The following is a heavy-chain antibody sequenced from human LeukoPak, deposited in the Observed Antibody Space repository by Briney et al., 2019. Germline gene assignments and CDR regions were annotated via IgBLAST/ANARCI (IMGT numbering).Heavy chain of an antibody. D-gene: IGHD2-2*01. V-gene: IGHV3-66*01. CDR2: IYSDDNA. CDR3: AKLYCSSTSCYLSDY. J-gene: IGHJ4*02. Sequence: PGGSLRLSCAASGLTVSSNHMSRVRQAPGKGLEWVSVIYSDDNAYYADSVKGRFTISRDNSKNTLYLQINSLRAEDTAVYYCAKLYCSSTSCYLSDYWGQGTLVTVSS. CDR1: GLTVSSNH.